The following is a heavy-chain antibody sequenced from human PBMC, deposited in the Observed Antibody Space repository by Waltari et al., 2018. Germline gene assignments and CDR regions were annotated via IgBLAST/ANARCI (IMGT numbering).Heavy chain of an antibody. D-gene: IGHD6-25*01. CDR2: IDSSVST. Sequence: EVQLVESGGGLVQPGGSLRLSCAASGIAVGNNYMSWVRQAPGKGLEVISLIDSSVSTYYADSVKGRFTISRDNSKNTLYLQMNSLRSEDTAVYFCARDPPGVAAAGPGRGWGQGTLVTVSS. CDR1: GIAVGNNY. V-gene: IGHV3-66*02. J-gene: IGHJ4*02. CDR3: ARDPPGVAAAGPGRG.